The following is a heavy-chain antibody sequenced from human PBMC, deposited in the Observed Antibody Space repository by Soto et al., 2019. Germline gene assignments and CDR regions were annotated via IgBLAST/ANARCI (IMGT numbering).Heavy chain of an antibody. D-gene: IGHD2-15*01. CDR1: GYTFTSYG. J-gene: IGHJ5*02. CDR2: ISPNNGDT. CDR3: ARVVVVVAGTSGNWFDP. V-gene: IGHV1-18*01. Sequence: ASVKVSCKASGYTFTSYGISWVRQAPGQGLEWMGWISPNNGDTNYAQKLQGRVTMTTDTSTSTAYMELTSLSSDDTAVYYCARVVVVVAGTSGNWFDPWGQGTLVTVSS.